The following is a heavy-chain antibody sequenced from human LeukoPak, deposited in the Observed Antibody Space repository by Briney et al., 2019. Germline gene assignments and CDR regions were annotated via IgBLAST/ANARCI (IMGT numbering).Heavy chain of an antibody. J-gene: IGHJ4*02. V-gene: IGHV1-69*01. CDR1: GGTFSSYA. CDR2: IIPIFGTA. CDR3: ARRVGIAARPGRYYFDY. D-gene: IGHD6-6*01. Sequence: SVKVSCKAPGGTFSSYAISWVRQAPGQGLEWMGGIIPIFGTANYAQKFQGRVTITADESTSTAYMELSSLRSEDTAVYYCARRVGIAARPGRYYFDYRGQGTLVTVSS.